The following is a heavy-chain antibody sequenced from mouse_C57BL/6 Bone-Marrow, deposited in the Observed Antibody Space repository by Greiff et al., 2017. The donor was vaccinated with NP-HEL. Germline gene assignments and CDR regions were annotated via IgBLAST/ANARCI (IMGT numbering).Heavy chain of an antibody. CDR3: AREHDGYYGYFDY. CDR2: ISSGGSYT. D-gene: IGHD2-3*01. V-gene: IGHV5-6*01. J-gene: IGHJ2*01. Sequence: EVQRVESGGDLVKPGGSLKLSCAASGFTFSSYGMSWVRQTPDKRLEWVATISSGGSYTYYPDSVKGRFTISRDNDKNTLYLQMSSRKSEDTAMYYCAREHDGYYGYFDYWGQGTTLTVSS. CDR1: GFTFSSYG.